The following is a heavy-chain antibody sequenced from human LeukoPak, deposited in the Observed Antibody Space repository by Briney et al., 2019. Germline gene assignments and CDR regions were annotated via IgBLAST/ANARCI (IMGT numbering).Heavy chain of an antibody. CDR1: GFTFSSYS. V-gene: IGHV3-21*01. D-gene: IGHD2-15*01. CDR2: ISSSSSYI. Sequence: SGGSLRLSCAASGFTFSSYSMNWVRQAPGKGLEWVSSISSSSSYIYYADSVKGRFTISRDNAKNSLYLQMNSLRAEDTAVYYCARAPVVGYNWFDPWGQGTLVTVSS. J-gene: IGHJ5*02. CDR3: ARAPVVGYNWFDP.